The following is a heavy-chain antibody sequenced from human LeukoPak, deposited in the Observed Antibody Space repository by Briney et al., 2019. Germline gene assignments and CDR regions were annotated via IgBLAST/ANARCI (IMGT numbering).Heavy chain of an antibody. Sequence: GGSLRLSCAASGFTLSNAWMSWVRQDPGKGLEWVGRIKSKTDGGTTDYAAPVKGRFTISRDDSKNTLYLQMNSLKTEDTAVYYCTTAMWELRAELDYWGQGTLVTVSS. CDR2: IKSKTDGGTT. V-gene: IGHV3-15*01. CDR3: TTAMWELRAELDY. CDR1: GFTLSNAW. J-gene: IGHJ4*02. D-gene: IGHD1-26*01.